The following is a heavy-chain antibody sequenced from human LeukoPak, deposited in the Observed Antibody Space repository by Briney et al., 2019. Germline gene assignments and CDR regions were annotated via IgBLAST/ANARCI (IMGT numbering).Heavy chain of an antibody. D-gene: IGHD3-3*01. CDR1: GFTFRNFA. CDR3: AKDFWSGNYQSGGLDV. J-gene: IGHJ6*02. V-gene: IGHV3-23*01. Sequence: RGSLRLSCAASGFTFRNFAMSWVRQAPGKGLEWVSHITNNADATYYADSVKGRFTVSRDNSNNILYLQLDSLRAEDAAVYYCAKDFWSGNYQSGGLDVWAQGSTVTVSS. CDR2: ITNNADAT.